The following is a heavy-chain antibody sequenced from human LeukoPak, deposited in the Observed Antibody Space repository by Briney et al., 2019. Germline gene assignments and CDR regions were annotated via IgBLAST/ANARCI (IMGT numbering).Heavy chain of an antibody. D-gene: IGHD3-22*01. CDR2: IIPIFGTA. J-gene: IGHJ3*02. CDR3: ARDLNNLGPYYYDSSGYYLPVVRNDAFDI. V-gene: IGHV1-69*06. CDR1: GGNFSSIP. Sequence: GASVKVSCKTSGGNFSSIPISWVRQAPGQGLEWMGGIIPIFGTANYAQKFQGRVTITADKSTSTAYMELSSLRSEDTAVYYCARDLNNLGPYYYDSSGYYLPVVRNDAFDIWGQGTMVTVSS.